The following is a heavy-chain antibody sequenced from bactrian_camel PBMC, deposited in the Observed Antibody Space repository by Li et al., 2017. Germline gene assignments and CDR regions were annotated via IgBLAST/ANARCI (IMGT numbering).Heavy chain of an antibody. Sequence: DVQLVESGGGQVQPGGSLRLSCIASGFQFSDYPMSWVRQAPGKGLEWVSSIYADGSNTYYADSVKGRFTISQDNAKNTVYLQMNNLQPEDTATYYCAEGRGSRGEHCYSLNYWGQGTQVTVS. CDR3: AEGRGSRGEHCYSLNY. CDR2: IYADGSNT. D-gene: IGHD6*01. J-gene: IGHJ4*01. CDR1: GFQFSDYP. V-gene: IGHV3S2*01.